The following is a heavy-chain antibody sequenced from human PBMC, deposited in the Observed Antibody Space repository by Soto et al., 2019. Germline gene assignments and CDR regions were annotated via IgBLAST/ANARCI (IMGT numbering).Heavy chain of an antibody. V-gene: IGHV4-30-2*01. J-gene: IGHJ6*02. CDR1: GGSISSGGYY. CDR3: ARDLWGYCGTDCYPLDV. CDR2: IYHSGST. D-gene: IGHD2-21*02. Sequence: SETLSLTCTVSGGSISSGGYYWSWIRQHPGKGLEWIGYIYHSGSTYYNSSLKSRVTISVDRSKNQFSLKLNSVTAADTAVYYCARDLWGYCGTDCYPLDVWGQGTTVTVSS.